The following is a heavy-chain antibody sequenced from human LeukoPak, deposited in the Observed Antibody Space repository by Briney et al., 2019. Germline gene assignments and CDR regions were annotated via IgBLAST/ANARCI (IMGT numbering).Heavy chain of an antibody. CDR2: IKKDGSQK. D-gene: IGHD1-1*01. V-gene: IGHV3-7*03. CDR3: AKSLLTTATGTGRAFDI. Sequence: GGSLRLSCAASGFTFSSYWMSWVRQAPGKGLEWVANIKKDGSQKHYVDSVKGRFTISRDNAKNSLYLQMNSLRAEDSAEYYCAKSLLTTATGTGRAFDIWGQGTMVTVSA. CDR1: GFTFSSYW. J-gene: IGHJ3*02.